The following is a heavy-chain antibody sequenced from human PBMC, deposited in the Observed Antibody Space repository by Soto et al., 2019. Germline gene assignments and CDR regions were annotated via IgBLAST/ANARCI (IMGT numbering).Heavy chain of an antibody. CDR1: GGSLSSDNFF. CDR2: IYHTGAA. V-gene: IGHV4-31*03. D-gene: IGHD1-26*01. CDR3: AREVISHATSDAFDI. J-gene: IGHJ3*02. Sequence: QVQLQESGPGLVKPSQTLSVTCTVSGGSLSSDNFFWSWVRQHPETGLEWVGYIYHTGAAYYNPSLKSRLTLSLDTSKNRFSLTLFSVTAADTEVYYCAREVISHATSDAFDIWGKGTMVTVSS.